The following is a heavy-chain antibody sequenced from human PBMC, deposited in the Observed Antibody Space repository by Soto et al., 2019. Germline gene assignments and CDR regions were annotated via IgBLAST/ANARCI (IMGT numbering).Heavy chain of an antibody. CDR3: AKDGAYCSSTSCSPPSDYGMDV. D-gene: IGHD2-2*01. J-gene: IGHJ6*02. CDR2: ISGSGGST. V-gene: IGHV3-23*01. CDR1: GFTFSSYA. Sequence: GGSLRLSCAASGFTFSSYAMSWVRQAPGKGLEWVSAISGSGGSTYYADFVKGRFTISRDNSKNTLYLQMNSLRAEDTAVYYCAKDGAYCSSTSCSPPSDYGMDVWGQGTTVTVSS.